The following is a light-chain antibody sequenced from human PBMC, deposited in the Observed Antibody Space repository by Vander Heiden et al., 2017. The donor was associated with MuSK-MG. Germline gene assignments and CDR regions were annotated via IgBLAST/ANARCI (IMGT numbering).Light chain of an antibody. V-gene: IGKV1-39*01. J-gene: IGKJ1*01. CDR1: QSISSY. Sequence: DSQMTQSPSSLSASVGDRVTITCRASQSISSYLNWYQQKPGKAPKLLIYDASSLQSGVPSRFSGSGSGTDFTLTISSLQPEDFATYYCQQRDSTPRTFGQGTKVEIK. CDR2: DAS. CDR3: QQRDSTPRT.